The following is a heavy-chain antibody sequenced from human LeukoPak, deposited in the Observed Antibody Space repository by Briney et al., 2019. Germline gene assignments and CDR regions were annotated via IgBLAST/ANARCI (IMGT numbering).Heavy chain of an antibody. CDR1: GGSFSGYY. CDR2: INHSGST. CDR3: ARSVRVPAAMCDY. V-gene: IGHV4-34*01. D-gene: IGHD2-2*01. J-gene: IGHJ4*02. Sequence: SETLSLTCAVYGGSFSGYYWSWIRQPPGKGLEWIGEINHSGSTNYNPSLKSRVTISVDTSKNQFSLKLSSVTAADTAVYHCARSVRVPAAMCDYWGQGTLVTVSS.